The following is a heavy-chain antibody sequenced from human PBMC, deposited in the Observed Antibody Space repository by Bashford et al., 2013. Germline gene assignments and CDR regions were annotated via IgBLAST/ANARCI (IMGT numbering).Heavy chain of an antibody. CDR2: IYYSGST. V-gene: IGHV4-31*03. CDR3: ARVRRGYRFGHRYYFDY. D-gene: IGHD5-18*01. Sequence: SETLSLTCTVSGGSISRGGYYWSWIRQHPGKGLEWIGYIYYSGSTYYNPSLKSRLTISEDTSKNQFSLKLSSVTAADTAVYYCARVRRGYRFGHRYYFDYWGQGT. J-gene: IGHJ4*02. CDR1: GGSISRGGYY.